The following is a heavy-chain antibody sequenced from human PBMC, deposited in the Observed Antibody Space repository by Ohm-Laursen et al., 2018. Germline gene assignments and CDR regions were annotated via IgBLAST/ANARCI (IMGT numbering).Heavy chain of an antibody. CDR1: TLTFSNCG. J-gene: IGHJ3*02. Sequence: SLRLSCSAPTLTFSNCGMHWVRQAPGKGLEWVADIWYGGTNKKYGDSVKGRFTISRDNSKKKLYLQMNSLRVEDTAVYYCARGSCTSSASAFDMWGQGTMVTVSS. CDR2: IWYGGTNK. CDR3: ARGSCTSSASAFDM. V-gene: IGHV3-33*01. D-gene: IGHD2-2*01.